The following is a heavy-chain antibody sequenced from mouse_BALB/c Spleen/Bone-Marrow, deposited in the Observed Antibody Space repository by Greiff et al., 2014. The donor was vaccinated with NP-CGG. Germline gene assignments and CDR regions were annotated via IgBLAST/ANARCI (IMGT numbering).Heavy chain of an antibody. CDR2: INPSNGGT. V-gene: IGHV1S81*02. J-gene: IGHJ2*01. D-gene: IGHD4-1*01. CDR1: GYTFTSYY. CDR3: TRGRTWDFDY. Sequence: QVQLQQSGAELVKPGASVKLSCKASGYTFTSYYMYWVKQRPGQGLEWIGEINPSNGGTNFNEKFKSRATLTVDKSSSTAYMQLSSLTSEDSAVYYCTRGRTWDFDYWGQGPTLTVPS.